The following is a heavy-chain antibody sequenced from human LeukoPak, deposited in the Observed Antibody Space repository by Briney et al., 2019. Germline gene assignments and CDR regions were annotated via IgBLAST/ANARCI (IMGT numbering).Heavy chain of an antibody. V-gene: IGHV1-46*01. Sequence: GASVKVSCKASGYTFTSYYMHWVRQAPGQGLEWMGIINPSGGSTSYAQKFQGRVTMTRETSTSTVYMEPSSLRSEDKAVYYCDYDSSGQSIGDGFYIWGQGTMVTVSS. CDR1: GYTFTSYY. J-gene: IGHJ3*02. CDR2: INPSGGST. CDR3: DYDSSGQSIGDGFYI. D-gene: IGHD3-22*01.